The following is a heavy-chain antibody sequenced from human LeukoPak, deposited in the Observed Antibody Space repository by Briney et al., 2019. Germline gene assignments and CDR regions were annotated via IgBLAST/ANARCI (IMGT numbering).Heavy chain of an antibody. CDR1: RFTFSSYS. CDR2: ISSSSDYI. J-gene: IGHJ5*02. V-gene: IGHV3-21*01. CDR3: ARGTEYGWLDP. D-gene: IGHD2/OR15-2a*01. Sequence: GGSLRLSCAASRFTFSSYSMNWVRQAPGKGLEWVSSISSSSDYIYYADSVKGRFTISRDNARNSLYLQMNRLRVEDTAVYYCARGTEYGWLDPWGQGTLVTVSS.